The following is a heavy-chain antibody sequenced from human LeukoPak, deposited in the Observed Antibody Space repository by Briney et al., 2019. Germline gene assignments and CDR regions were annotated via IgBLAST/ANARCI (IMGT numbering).Heavy chain of an antibody. D-gene: IGHD3-3*01. V-gene: IGHV3-9*01. CDR2: ISLYSCSI. Sequence: GGSLRLSCAASGFTLDDYAMHGVRHAPGRGVEGVSGISLYSCSIGYAHSVQGRLTISRDNPKNSLSLQMNSLRAEDTPVYYCARQYDFWSRRHFDYWGQGTLVTVSS. J-gene: IGHJ4*02. CDR1: GFTLDDYA. CDR3: ARQYDFWSRRHFDY.